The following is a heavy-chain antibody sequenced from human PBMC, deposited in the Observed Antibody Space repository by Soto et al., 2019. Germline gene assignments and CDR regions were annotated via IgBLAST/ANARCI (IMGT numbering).Heavy chain of an antibody. CDR3: ARRQMYSSSWYGFDP. V-gene: IGHV4-59*08. CDR1: GGSISSYY. Sequence: SETLSLTCTVSGGSISSYYWSWIRQPPGKGLEWIGYIYYSGSTNYYPSLKSRVTISVDTSKNQFSLKLSSVTAADTAVYYCARRQMYSSSWYGFDPWGQGTLVTVSS. J-gene: IGHJ5*02. CDR2: IYYSGST. D-gene: IGHD6-13*01.